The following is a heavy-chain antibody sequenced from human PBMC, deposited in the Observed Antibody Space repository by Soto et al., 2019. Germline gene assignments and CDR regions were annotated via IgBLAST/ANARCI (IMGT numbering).Heavy chain of an antibody. Sequence: EVQLVESGGGLVQPGRSLRLSCAASGFTFDDYAMHWVRQAPGKGLEWVSGISWNSGSIGYADSVKGRFTISRDNAKNSLYLKMNSLRAEDTALYYCAKGGDYGDYFDYWAQGTLVTVSS. CDR1: GFTFDDYA. J-gene: IGHJ4*02. V-gene: IGHV3-9*01. CDR2: ISWNSGSI. D-gene: IGHD4-17*01. CDR3: AKGGDYGDYFDY.